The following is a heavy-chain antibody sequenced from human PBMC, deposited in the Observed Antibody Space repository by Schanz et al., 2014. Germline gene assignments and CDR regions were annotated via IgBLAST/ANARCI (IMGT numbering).Heavy chain of an antibody. D-gene: IGHD2-21*01. J-gene: IGHJ4*02. CDR1: GFTFRGHA. Sequence: QVQLVESGGGVVQPGRSLRLSCAASGFTFRGHAMHLVRQAPGKGLEKVAAISTDGTNTYYAASVRGRFTISRDKSKNTVYLQMDSLREEDTAVYYCARALYGDASITDYWGQGTLVTVSS. CDR3: ARALYGDASITDY. CDR2: ISTDGTNT. V-gene: IGHV3-30*04.